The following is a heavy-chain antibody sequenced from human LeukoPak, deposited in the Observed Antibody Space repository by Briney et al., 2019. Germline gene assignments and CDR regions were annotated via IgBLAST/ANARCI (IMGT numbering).Heavy chain of an antibody. J-gene: IGHJ4*02. CDR1: GASISSYY. CDR2: IYSSGNT. V-gene: IGHV4-59*08. CDR3: ARQYCGSSGCSPHFDY. Sequence: PSETLSLTCTVSGASISSYYWSWIRQPPGKGLEWIGYIYSSGNTNYNPSLKSRVTISLDTSKNHFSLRLSSVTAADTAVYHCARQYCGSSGCSPHFDYWGQGTLVTVSS. D-gene: IGHD2-2*01.